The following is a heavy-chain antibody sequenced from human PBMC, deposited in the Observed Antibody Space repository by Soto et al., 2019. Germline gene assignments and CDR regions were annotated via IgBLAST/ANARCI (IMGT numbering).Heavy chain of an antibody. Sequence: ASVKVSCKASGYTFTGYYMHWVRQAPGQGLEWKGWINPNSGGTNYAQKFQGWVTMTRDTSISTAYMELSRLRSDDTAVYYCARDHAEGARTYYDFWSGSNIGYGMDVWGQGTTVTV. CDR1: GYTFTGYY. CDR3: ARDHAEGARTYYDFWSGSNIGYGMDV. V-gene: IGHV1-2*04. CDR2: INPNSGGT. J-gene: IGHJ6*02. D-gene: IGHD3-3*01.